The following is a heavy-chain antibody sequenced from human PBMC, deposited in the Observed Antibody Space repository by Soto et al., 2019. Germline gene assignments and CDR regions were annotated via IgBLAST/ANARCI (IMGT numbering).Heavy chain of an antibody. CDR2: IYSGGST. Sequence: GGSLRLSCAASGFTVSSNYMSWVRQAPGKGLEWVSVIYSGGSTYYADSVKGRFTISRDNSKNTLYLQMNSLRAEDTAVYYCGRVDGGSHLDYWGQGTLVTVSS. D-gene: IGHD4-17*01. V-gene: IGHV3-53*01. J-gene: IGHJ4*02. CDR1: GFTVSSNY. CDR3: GRVDGGSHLDY.